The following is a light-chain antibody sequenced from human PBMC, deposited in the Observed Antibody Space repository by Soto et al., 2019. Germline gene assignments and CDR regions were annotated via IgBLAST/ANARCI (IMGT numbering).Light chain of an antibody. J-gene: IGKJ5*01. CDR3: QPHCASTMT. V-gene: IGKV3-20*01. CDR1: ERIYSAY. Sequence: LSCGGVDPGGRRTSERIYSAYLGWYQQKPGQAPRLLIYGTSSRATGIPDRFSGSGSGTAFNLALRTLEYGDSAVSFCQPHCASTMTFGRGTRLEIK. CDR2: GTS.